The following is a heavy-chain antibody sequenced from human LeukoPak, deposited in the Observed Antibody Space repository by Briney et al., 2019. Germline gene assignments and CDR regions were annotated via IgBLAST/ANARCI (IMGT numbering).Heavy chain of an antibody. V-gene: IGHV3-30*04. Sequence: PGGSLRLSCAASGFTFSSYAMHWVRQAPGKGLEWVAVISYDGSNKYYADSVKGRFTISRDNSKNTLYLQMNSLRAEDTAVYYCARDLPVYHDSPGALGYWGQGTLVTVSS. J-gene: IGHJ4*02. D-gene: IGHD3-22*01. CDR2: ISYDGSNK. CDR1: GFTFSSYA. CDR3: ARDLPVYHDSPGALGY.